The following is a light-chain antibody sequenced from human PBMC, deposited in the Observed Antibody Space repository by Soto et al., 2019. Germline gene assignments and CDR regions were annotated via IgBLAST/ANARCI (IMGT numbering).Light chain of an antibody. V-gene: IGLV1-40*01. J-gene: IGLJ2*01. CDR3: CSYAGSNSLI. Sequence: QSVLTQPPSVSGAPGQRVTISCTGSSSSIGAGYDVHWYQQLSGTAPKLIIYEVNKRPSGISNRFSGSKSGNTASLTISGLQAEDEAEYDCCSYAGSNSLIFGGGTKLTVL. CDR2: EVN. CDR1: SSSIGAGYD.